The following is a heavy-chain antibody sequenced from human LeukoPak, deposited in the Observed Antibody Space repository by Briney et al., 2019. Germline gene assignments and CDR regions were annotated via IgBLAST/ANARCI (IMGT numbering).Heavy chain of an antibody. J-gene: IGHJ4*02. CDR2: ISDNGGET. CDR1: GFTFTDYA. V-gene: IGHV3-23*01. CDR3: ATDRERDPSVYYLV. Sequence: TGGSLRLSCAASGFTFTDYAMSWVRQAPEKGLEWLSTISDNGGETYYADSVKGRFAISRDNSKNTLFLQMNSLRAEDSAVYYCATDRERDPSVYYLVGGQGTLITVSS. D-gene: IGHD3-22*01.